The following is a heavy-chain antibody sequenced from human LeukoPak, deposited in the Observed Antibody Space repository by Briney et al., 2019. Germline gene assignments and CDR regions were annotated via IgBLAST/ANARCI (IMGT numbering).Heavy chain of an antibody. D-gene: IGHD6-19*01. J-gene: IGHJ6*02. CDR3: AKASGSSGHSFGYGMDV. V-gene: IGHV3-23*01. CDR2: ISVGGVTT. Sequence: GASLRLSCAASGFTFTSYAMSWVRQVPEKGLEWVSAISVGGVTTYYADSVKGRFTLSRDNSKNTLYLKLNSLRAEDTAIYYCAKASGSSGHSFGYGMDVWGQGTTVTVSS. CDR1: GFTFTSYA.